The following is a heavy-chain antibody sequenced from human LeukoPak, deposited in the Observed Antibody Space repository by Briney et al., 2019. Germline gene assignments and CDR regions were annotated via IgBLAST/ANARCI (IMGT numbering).Heavy chain of an antibody. Sequence: GESLKISCKGSGYNFATCWIGWVRQMPGKGLEWMGIIYPVDSDTRYSPSFQGQVTISADKSISTAYLQWSSLKASDTAMYYCARQYCSGGSCYTSAFDVWGQGTMVTVSS. J-gene: IGHJ3*01. V-gene: IGHV5-51*01. D-gene: IGHD2-15*01. CDR1: GYNFATCW. CDR2: IYPVDSDT. CDR3: ARQYCSGGSCYTSAFDV.